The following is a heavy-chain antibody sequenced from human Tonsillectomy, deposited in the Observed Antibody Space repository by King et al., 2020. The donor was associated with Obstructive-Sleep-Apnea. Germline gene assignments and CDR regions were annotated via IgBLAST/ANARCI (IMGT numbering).Heavy chain of an antibody. Sequence: VQLVESGGGLVQPGRSLRLSCTASGFTFGDYAMSWFRQAPGKGLEGVGFIRSKAYGGTTDYAASVKGRFTISRDDSKSISYLQMNSLKTEDTAVYYCTRDYMEYCSGGSCYSTGYYGMDVWGQGTTVTVSS. CDR2: IRSKAYGGTT. V-gene: IGHV3-49*03. CDR3: TRDYMEYCSGGSCYSTGYYGMDV. CDR1: GFTFGDYA. D-gene: IGHD2-15*01. J-gene: IGHJ6*02.